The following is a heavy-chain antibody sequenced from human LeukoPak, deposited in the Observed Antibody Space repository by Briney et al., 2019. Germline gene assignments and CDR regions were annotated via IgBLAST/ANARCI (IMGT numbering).Heavy chain of an antibody. Sequence: SETLSLTCTVSGGSISNYYWSWIRQPAGKGLEWIARVYAGGNTDHNPSLKSRVTMSVDSSKNQFSLRLSPVTAADTAVYYCAREHKDYDGDGYYYGYWGQGILVTVSS. CDR1: GGSISNYY. CDR3: AREHKDYDGDGYYYGY. D-gene: IGHD3-22*01. J-gene: IGHJ4*02. V-gene: IGHV4-4*07. CDR2: VYAGGNT.